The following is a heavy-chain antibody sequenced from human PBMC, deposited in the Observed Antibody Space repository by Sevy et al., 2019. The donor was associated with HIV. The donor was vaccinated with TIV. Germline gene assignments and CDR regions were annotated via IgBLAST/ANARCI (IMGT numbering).Heavy chain of an antibody. CDR3: AKNGATVTPFYAFDM. D-gene: IGHD4-17*01. Sequence: GGSLRLSCAASGFTFSRYGIHWVRQAPGKGPEWVAVISYDGSNKYYRDSVEGRFTISRDNSKNTLYLQMNSLRVEDTAVYDCAKNGATVTPFYAFDMWGQGTMVTVSS. CDR1: GFTFSRYG. J-gene: IGHJ3*02. V-gene: IGHV3-30*18. CDR2: ISYDGSNK.